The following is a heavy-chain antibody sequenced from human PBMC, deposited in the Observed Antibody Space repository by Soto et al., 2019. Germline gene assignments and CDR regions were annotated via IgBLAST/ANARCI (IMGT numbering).Heavy chain of an antibody. J-gene: IGHJ4*02. CDR1: GFTFSDYC. V-gene: IGHV3-11*01. CDR2: ISDGGRVM. Sequence: QVQLVESGGGLVNPGGSLRLSCVASGFTFSDYCMTWVRQAPGKGLEWVPCISDGGRVMYYADSVKGRFTMSRDNADHYLYFQRKSRRAEDTAVYYCARERVLGSGGHPNDDWGQGSLVTVSS. CDR3: ARERVLGSGGHPNDD. D-gene: IGHD6-19*01.